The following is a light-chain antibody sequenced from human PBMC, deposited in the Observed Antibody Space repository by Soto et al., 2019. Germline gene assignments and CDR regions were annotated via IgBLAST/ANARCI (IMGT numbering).Light chain of an antibody. Sequence: EIVLTQSPGTLSLSPGERATLSCRASQSVSSNYLAWFQQKPGQAPRLLIYTASSRATGIPDRFSGSGSGTDFTLTISRLEPEDCAVYYCQQYGRSPKTFGQGTKVEI. CDR1: QSVSSNY. CDR3: QQYGRSPKT. J-gene: IGKJ1*01. CDR2: TAS. V-gene: IGKV3-20*01.